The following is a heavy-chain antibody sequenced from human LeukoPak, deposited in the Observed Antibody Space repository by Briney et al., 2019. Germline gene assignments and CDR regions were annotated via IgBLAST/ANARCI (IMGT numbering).Heavy chain of an antibody. V-gene: IGHV3-21*01. CDR1: GFIFSSYW. D-gene: IGHD4-17*01. CDR3: VRGSYGAYDY. CDR2: ISSDSSYI. J-gene: IGHJ4*02. Sequence: GGSLRLSCATSGFIFSSYWLSWVRQAPGKGLEWVSSISSDSSYIYYADAVHGRFTVSRDNAKYSLYLQMNSLRAEDTAVYYCVRGSYGAYDYWGQGSLVTVSS.